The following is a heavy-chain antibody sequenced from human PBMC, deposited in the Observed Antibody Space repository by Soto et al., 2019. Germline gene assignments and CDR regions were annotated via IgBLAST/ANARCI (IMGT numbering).Heavy chain of an antibody. CDR1: GGTFSSYA. Sequence: ASVKVSCKASGGTFSSYAISWVRQAPGQGLEWMGGIIPIFGTANYAQKFQGRVTITADESTSTAYMELSSLRSEDTAVYYCARAPSKKDSTGNYYGMDVWGQGTTVTVSS. D-gene: IGHD2-2*01. CDR3: ARAPSKKDSTGNYYGMDV. V-gene: IGHV1-69*13. J-gene: IGHJ6*02. CDR2: IIPIFGTA.